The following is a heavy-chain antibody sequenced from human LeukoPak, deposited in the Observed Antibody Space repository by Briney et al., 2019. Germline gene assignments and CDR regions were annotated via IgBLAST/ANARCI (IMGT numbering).Heavy chain of an antibody. V-gene: IGHV4-4*02. J-gene: IGHJ4*02. CDR2: IYHSGST. Sequence: SETLSLTCAVSGGSISSSNWWSWVRQPPGKGLEWIGEIYHSGSTNYNPSLKSRVTISVDKSKNQFSLKLSSVTAADTAVYYCARDGGGSGWYYFDYWGRGTLVTVSS. D-gene: IGHD6-19*01. CDR3: ARDGGGSGWYYFDY. CDR1: GGSISSSNW.